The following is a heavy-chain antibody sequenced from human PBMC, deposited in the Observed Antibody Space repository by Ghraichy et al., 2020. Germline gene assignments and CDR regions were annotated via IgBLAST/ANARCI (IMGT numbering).Heavy chain of an antibody. D-gene: IGHD6-6*01. J-gene: IGHJ6*02. CDR2: ISFHGSNR. CDR3: AKDHSTSSAGMDV. CDR1: GFTFSDFG. Sequence: SCAASGFTFSDFGIHWVRQAPGKGLEWVAVISFHGSNRHYADSVKGRFTISRDNSKDTVYLQMDSLRPEDTALYYCAKDHSTSSAGMDVSGQGTRVTVSS. V-gene: IGHV3-30*18.